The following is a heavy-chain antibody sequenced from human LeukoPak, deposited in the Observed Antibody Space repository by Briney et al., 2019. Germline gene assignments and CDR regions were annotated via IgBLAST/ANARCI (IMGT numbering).Heavy chain of an antibody. D-gene: IGHD3-3*01. CDR2: ISGSGGST. Sequence: GGSLRLSCAASGFTFSNYAMSWVRQAPGKGLEWVSAISGSGGSTYYADSVKGRFTISRDNSKNTLYLQMNSLRAEDTAVYYCARGINEISPPFWSGYYTFDYWGQGTLVTVSS. CDR3: ARGINEISPPFWSGYYTFDY. V-gene: IGHV3-23*01. J-gene: IGHJ4*02. CDR1: GFTFSNYA.